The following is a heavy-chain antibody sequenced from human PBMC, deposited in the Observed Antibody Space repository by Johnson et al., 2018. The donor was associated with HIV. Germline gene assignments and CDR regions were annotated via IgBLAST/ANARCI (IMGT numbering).Heavy chain of an antibody. CDR2: IYSGGST. D-gene: IGHD3-3*01. CDR1: GFTVSSNE. V-gene: IGHV3-66*01. Sequence: VQLVESRGVLVQPGGSLRLSCAASGFTVSSNEMSWVRQAPGKGLEWVSVIYSGGSTYYADSVKGRFTISRDNSKNTLYLQMNSLRAEDTAVYYCAKVRGDFWSGYYGGLNDAFDIWGQGTMVTVSS. J-gene: IGHJ3*02. CDR3: AKVRGDFWSGYYGGLNDAFDI.